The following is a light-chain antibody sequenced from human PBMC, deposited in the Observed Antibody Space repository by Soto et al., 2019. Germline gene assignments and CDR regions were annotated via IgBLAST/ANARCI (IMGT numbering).Light chain of an antibody. Sequence: DIQMTQSPSSVSASVGDRVTFTCRASQHISSWLAWYQQKPGKAPKLLIAAASILQSGVPSRFGGSGYGTDFTRTISSLQPEDFATYFCQQANTFPFTSGPGTRLEIK. CDR1: QHISSW. CDR3: QQANTFPFT. J-gene: IGKJ3*01. CDR2: AAS. V-gene: IGKV1-12*02.